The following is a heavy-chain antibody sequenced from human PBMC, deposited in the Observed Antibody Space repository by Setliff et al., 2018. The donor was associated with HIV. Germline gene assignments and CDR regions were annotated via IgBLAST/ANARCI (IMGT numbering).Heavy chain of an antibody. CDR1: DSAMDSYY. CDR2: IYWTGKT. D-gene: IGHD1-26*01. V-gene: IGHV4-59*08. J-gene: IGHJ3*02. Sequence: SETLSLTCTVSDSAMDSYYWSWVRQSPGRGLEYIGYIYWTGKTDYNPSLKSRVTISLDTSGNQFSLKLSSVTAADTAVYYCARGPGELGAFDIWGQGTMVTVSS. CDR3: ARGPGELGAFDI.